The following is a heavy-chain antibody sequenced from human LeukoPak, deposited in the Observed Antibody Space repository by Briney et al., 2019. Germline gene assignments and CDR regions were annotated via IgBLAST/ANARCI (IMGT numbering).Heavy chain of an antibody. CDR2: IYSADST. D-gene: IGHD3-22*01. Sequence: GGSLRLSCAASGFTVSSYYMSWVRQAPGKGLELVSVIYSADSTYYADSVKGRFTISRDKSKNTLTLQMNSRRAEDTAVYYCATVEYYDSSGSCYFQHWGQGTLLTVSS. J-gene: IGHJ1*01. CDR1: GFTVSSYY. V-gene: IGHV3-53*01. CDR3: ATVEYYDSSGSCYFQH.